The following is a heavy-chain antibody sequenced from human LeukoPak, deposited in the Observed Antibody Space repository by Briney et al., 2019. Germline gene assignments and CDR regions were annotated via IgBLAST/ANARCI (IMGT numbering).Heavy chain of an antibody. J-gene: IGHJ4*02. D-gene: IGHD1-14*01. Sequence: PGGSLRLSCAASGFTFSTSGMHWVRQAPGKGLEWVAVIWYDGSKTYYGDSVKGRSTISRDNSESTLYLDMNRLRAEDTAVYYCAREPEYFDYWGQGALVTVSS. V-gene: IGHV3-33*01. CDR2: IWYDGSKT. CDR1: GFTFSTSG. CDR3: AREPEYFDY.